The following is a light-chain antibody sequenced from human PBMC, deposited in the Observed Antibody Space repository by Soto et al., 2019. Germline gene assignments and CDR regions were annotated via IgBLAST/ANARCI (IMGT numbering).Light chain of an antibody. Sequence: DIQMTQSPSSLSASVGDRVTITCRASQSITSYLNWYQQKPGKAPKLLIYAASRSQSGVTARFSGSGSGTDFTLTISSLQPEDFATYYCQQSYNTTYTFGQGTKLEIK. V-gene: IGKV1-39*01. CDR3: QQSYNTTYT. CDR1: QSITSY. CDR2: AAS. J-gene: IGKJ2*01.